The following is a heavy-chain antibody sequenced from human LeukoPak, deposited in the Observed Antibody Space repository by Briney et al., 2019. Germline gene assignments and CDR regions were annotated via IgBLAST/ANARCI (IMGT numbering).Heavy chain of an antibody. Sequence: TLSLTCTASGGSISSGEYYWTWLRQHPGKGLEWIGYIYYSGSTYYNPSLKSRVIISVDTSKSQFSLKLSSVTAADTAAYYCARDRIAGRWFDPWGQGTLVTVSS. CDR3: ARDRIAGRWFDP. CDR2: IYYSGST. V-gene: IGHV4-31*03. J-gene: IGHJ5*02. D-gene: IGHD6-13*01. CDR1: GGSISSGEYY.